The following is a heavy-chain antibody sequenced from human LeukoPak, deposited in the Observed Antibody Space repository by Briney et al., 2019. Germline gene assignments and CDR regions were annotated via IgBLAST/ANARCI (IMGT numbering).Heavy chain of an antibody. J-gene: IGHJ4*02. V-gene: IGHV3-49*03. CDR3: ARERAGDVDY. CDR2: IRHREYGGTA. CDR1: GFNFGFVA. Sequence: QAGGSLRLSCATSGFNFGFVAMDWIRQAPGKGLEWVGFIRHREYGGTAEYAASVNGRFAISRDDSKSIVYLQMNDLRTEDTGVYYCARERAGDVDYWGLGTLVTVSS.